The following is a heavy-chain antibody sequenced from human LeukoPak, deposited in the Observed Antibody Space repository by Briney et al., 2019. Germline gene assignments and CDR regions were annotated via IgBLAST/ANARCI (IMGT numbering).Heavy chain of an antibody. CDR1: GGSISSSGYY. CDR2: VYYSGTT. D-gene: IGHD6-13*01. V-gene: IGHV4-39*07. J-gene: IGHJ4*02. Sequence: PSETLSLTCSVSGGSISSSGYYWGWLRQPPGKGLEWIGSVYYSGTTYYNPSLKSRVTISVDTSKNQFSLRLSSVTAADTAVYYCAREYSSSRYGYWGQGTLVSVSS. CDR3: AREYSSSRYGY.